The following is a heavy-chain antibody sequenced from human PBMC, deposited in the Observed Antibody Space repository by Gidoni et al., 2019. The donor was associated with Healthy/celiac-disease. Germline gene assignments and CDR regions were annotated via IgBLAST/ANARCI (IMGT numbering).Heavy chain of an antibody. CDR1: GGSISSGGYY. CDR3: ARGGFLEWSPTYYYYGMDV. Sequence: QVQLQESGPGLVKPSQTLSLTCTVSGGSISSGGYYWSWLRQHPGKGLGWIGYIYYSWSTYYNPSLKSRVTISVDTSKNQFSLKLSSVTAADTAVYYCARGGFLEWSPTYYYYGMDVWGQGTTVTVSS. D-gene: IGHD3-3*01. J-gene: IGHJ6*02. V-gene: IGHV4-31*03. CDR2: IYYSWST.